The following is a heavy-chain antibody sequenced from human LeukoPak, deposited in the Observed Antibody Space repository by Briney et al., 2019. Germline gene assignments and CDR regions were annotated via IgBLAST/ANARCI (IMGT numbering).Heavy chain of an antibody. CDR2: ISGSGNRT. CDR3: ARAGGYGSGSYRHFDY. V-gene: IGHV3-23*01. CDR1: GFTFSSYA. D-gene: IGHD3-10*01. Sequence: PGGSLRLSCAASGFTFSSYAMSWVRQAPGKGLEWVSSISGSGNRTYYADSVKGRFTISRDNSKNTLFLQMNSLRAEDTAVYYCARAGGYGSGSYRHFDYWGQGTLVTVSS. J-gene: IGHJ4*02.